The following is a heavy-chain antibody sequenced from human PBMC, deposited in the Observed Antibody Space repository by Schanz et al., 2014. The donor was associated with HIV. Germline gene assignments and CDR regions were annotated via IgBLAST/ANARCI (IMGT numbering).Heavy chain of an antibody. CDR3: ATDLSSSWFFDN. CDR1: GFTFSDYY. V-gene: IGHV3-11*04. D-gene: IGHD6-13*01. Sequence: QVQLVESGGGLVKPGGSLRLSCATSGFTFSDYYMSWIRQAPGKGLEWVSSINHSGTTSYYADSVKGRFTISRDNAKNSLYLQMNSLRAEDTAVYFCATDLSSSWFFDNWGQGTLVTVSS. CDR2: INHSGTTS. J-gene: IGHJ4*02.